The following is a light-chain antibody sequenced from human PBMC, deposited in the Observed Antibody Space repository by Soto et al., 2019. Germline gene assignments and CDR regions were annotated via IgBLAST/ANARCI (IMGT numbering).Light chain of an antibody. CDR2: SNS. CDR1: SSNTGAGYD. J-gene: IGLJ2*01. V-gene: IGLV1-40*01. CDR3: QSYDSGLRGTI. Sequence: QSVLTQPPSVSGAPGQRVTISCTGSSSNTGAGYDVHWYQQFPGTAPKLLIYSNSNRPSGVPDRFSGSKSGTSASLAITGIQAEDEADYHCQSYDSGLRGTIFGGGTKLTVL.